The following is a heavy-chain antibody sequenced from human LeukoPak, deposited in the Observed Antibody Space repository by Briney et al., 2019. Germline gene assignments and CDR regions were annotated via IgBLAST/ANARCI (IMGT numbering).Heavy chain of an antibody. J-gene: IGHJ6*03. CDR3: ARDRGDYYYMDV. D-gene: IGHD3-10*01. CDR2: IIPIFGTA. V-gene: IGHV1-69*01. CDR1: GGTFSSYA. Sequence: GASVKVSCKASGGTFSSYAISWVRQAPGQGLEWMGGIIPIFGTANYAQKFQGRVTITADESTSTAYMELSSLRSEDTAVYYCARDRGDYYYMDVWGKGSTVTVSS.